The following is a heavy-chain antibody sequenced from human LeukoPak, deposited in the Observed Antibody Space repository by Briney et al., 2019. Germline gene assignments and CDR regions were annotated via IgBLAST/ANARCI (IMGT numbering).Heavy chain of an antibody. D-gene: IGHD3-10*01. J-gene: IGHJ3*02. V-gene: IGHV1-18*04. CDR3: ASVTGYYGSGSLDAFDI. CDR2: ISAYNGNT. CDR1: GYTFTSYG. Sequence: ASVKVSCKASGYTFTSYGISWVRQAPGQGLEWMGWISAYNGNTNYAQKLQGRVTMTTDTFTSTAYMELRSLRSDDTAVYYCASVTGYYGSGSLDAFDIWGQGTMVTVSS.